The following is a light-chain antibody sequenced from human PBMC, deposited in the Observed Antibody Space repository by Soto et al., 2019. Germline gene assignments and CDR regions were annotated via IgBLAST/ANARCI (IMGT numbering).Light chain of an antibody. CDR3: SSFTRTSRGTRV. J-gene: IGLJ1*01. CDR1: SSDVGGYNY. V-gene: IGLV2-14*01. CDR2: EVD. Sequence: QSALTQPASVSGSPGQSITISCTGTSSDVGGYNYVSWYQQHPGKAPKVMIYEVDNRPSGISNRFSGSKSGNTASLTISGLQAEDEADYYCSSFTRTSRGTRVFGTGTKVTVL.